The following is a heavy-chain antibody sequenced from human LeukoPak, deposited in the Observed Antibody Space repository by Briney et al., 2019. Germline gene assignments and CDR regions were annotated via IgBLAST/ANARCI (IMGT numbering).Heavy chain of an antibody. J-gene: IGHJ4*02. V-gene: IGHV1-2*02. CDR3: AREISGYSDY. CDR2: INANSGDT. D-gene: IGHD3-22*01. CDR1: GYTFTGYY. Sequence: ASVKVSCKASGYTFTGYYMHWVRQAPGQGLEWMGWINANSGDTKYAQKFQGRVTMTRDTSISTTYVELRRLRSDDTAMYYCAREISGYSDYWGQGTLVTVSS.